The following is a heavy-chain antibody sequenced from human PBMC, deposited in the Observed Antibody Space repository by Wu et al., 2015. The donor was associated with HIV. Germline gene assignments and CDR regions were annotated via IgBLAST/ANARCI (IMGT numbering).Heavy chain of an antibody. J-gene: IGHJ6*02. CDR3: VRVVSHFGVVDYYYGMDV. V-gene: IGHV1-8*01. D-gene: IGHD3-10*01. CDR1: GYTFTNYD. CDR2: MNPNNGNT. Sequence: QVQLVQSGAEVKKPGASVKVSCKTSGYTFTNYDINWVRQATGRGLEWVGWMNPNNGNTGYAPKFQGRVTITRDTSISTAYMELNSLRSEDTAVYYCVRVVSHFGVVDYYYGMDVWGQGTTVTVSS.